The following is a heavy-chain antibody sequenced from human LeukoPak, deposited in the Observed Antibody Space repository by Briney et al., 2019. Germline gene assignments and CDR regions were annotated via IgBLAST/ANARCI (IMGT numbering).Heavy chain of an antibody. CDR1: EFTFSSFE. V-gene: IGHV3-21*05. CDR2: ISSSGTYI. CDR3: ARNDPTPWYFDL. J-gene: IGHJ2*01. Sequence: PGGSLRLSCAASEFTFSSFEMNWVRQAPGKGLEWISYISSSGTYIYYADSVKGRFTISRDNAKNSLYLQMNSLRAEDTAVYYCARNDPTPWYFDLWGRGTLVTVSS.